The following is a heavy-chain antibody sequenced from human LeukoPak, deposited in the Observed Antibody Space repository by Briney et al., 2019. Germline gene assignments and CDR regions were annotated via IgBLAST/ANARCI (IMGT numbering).Heavy chain of an antibody. CDR2: IYTSGST. CDR3: ARSWSSGWY. CDR1: GGSISSGTYY. D-gene: IGHD3-22*01. V-gene: IGHV4-61*02. Sequence: ASQTLSLTCTVSGGSISSGTYYWSWIRQPAGKGLEWIGRIYTSGSTNYNPSLKSRVTISVDTSKDQFSLKLSSVTAADTAVYYFARSWSSGWYWGQGTLVTVSS. J-gene: IGHJ4*02.